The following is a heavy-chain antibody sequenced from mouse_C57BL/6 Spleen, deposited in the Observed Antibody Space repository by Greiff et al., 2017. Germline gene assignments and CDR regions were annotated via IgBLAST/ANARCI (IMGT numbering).Heavy chain of an antibody. J-gene: IGHJ2*01. CDR1: YTFSRRVH. D-gene: IGHD2-1*01. CDR2: GQGLEWIG. Sequence: QVQLQQSGPELARPWASVKISCQAFYTFSRRVHFAIRDTNYWMQWVKQRPGQGLEWIGAISPGNGDTSYKQKFKGKATLTEDKSSSTAYMKLSSLTSEDSAVYYCARRDTKIYYGNSYYFDYWGQGTTLTVSS. V-gene: IGHV1-87*01. CDR3: SEDSAVYYCARRDTKIYYGNSYYFDY.